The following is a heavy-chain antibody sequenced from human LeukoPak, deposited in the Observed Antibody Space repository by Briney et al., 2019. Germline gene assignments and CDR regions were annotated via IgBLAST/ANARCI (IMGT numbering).Heavy chain of an antibody. CDR2: IYSGGST. J-gene: IGHJ4*02. D-gene: IGHD1-1*01. CDR1: GFTASSDY. CDR3: AAEKPGTGTFLDY. V-gene: IGHV3-53*01. Sequence: GGSLRLSCVASGFTASSDYTSWVRQAPGKGLEWVSVIYSGGSTEYADSVRGRFTISRDKSSNTLYLQMNSLRAEDAAVYFCAAEKPGTGTFLDYWGQGTLVTVSS.